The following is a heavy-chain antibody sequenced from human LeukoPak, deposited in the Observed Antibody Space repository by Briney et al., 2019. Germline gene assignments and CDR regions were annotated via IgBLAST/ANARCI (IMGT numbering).Heavy chain of an antibody. CDR3: ARARDGYNNSPFDY. CDR1: GFTFSSYS. V-gene: IGHV3-21*01. Sequence: GGSLRLSCAASGFTFSSYSMNWVRQAPGKGLEWVSSISSSSSYIYYADSVKGRFTISRDNAKNSLYLQMNSLRAEDTAVYYCARARDGYNNSPFDYWGQGTLVTVSS. CDR2: ISSSSSYI. D-gene: IGHD5-24*01. J-gene: IGHJ4*02.